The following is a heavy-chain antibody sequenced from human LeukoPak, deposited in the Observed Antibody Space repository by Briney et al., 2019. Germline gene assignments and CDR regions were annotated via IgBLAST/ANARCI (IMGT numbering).Heavy chain of an antibody. D-gene: IGHD4-17*01. CDR1: GFTFSRYS. CDR3: ASGLNDYGDYGDAFDI. J-gene: IGHJ3*02. V-gene: IGHV3-21*01. Sequence: GGSLRLSCADSGFTFSRYSTNWVRHAPGKGLEWVSSISRSSSYIYYADSVKGRFTISRDDAKNSLYMQMNSLRAEDTAVYYCASGLNDYGDYGDAFDIWGQGTMVTVSS. CDR2: ISRSSSYI.